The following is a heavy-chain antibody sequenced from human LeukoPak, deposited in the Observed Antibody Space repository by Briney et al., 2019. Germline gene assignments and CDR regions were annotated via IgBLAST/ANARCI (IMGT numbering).Heavy chain of an antibody. V-gene: IGHV1-3*01. J-gene: IGHJ3*02. D-gene: IGHD2-21*02. CDR3: ARRLLSMSGAAFDI. CDR2: INAGNGNT. CDR1: GYTFTSYA. Sequence: WASVKVSCKASGYTFTSYAMHWVRQAPGQRLEWMGWINAGNGNTKYSQKLQGRVTITRDTSASTAYMELSSLRSEDTAVYYCARRLLSMSGAAFDIWGQGTMVTVSS.